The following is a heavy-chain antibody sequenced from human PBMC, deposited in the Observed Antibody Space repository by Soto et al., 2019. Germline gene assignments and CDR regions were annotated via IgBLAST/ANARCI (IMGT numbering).Heavy chain of an antibody. CDR1: GFTFSSYG. J-gene: IGHJ4*02. CDR3: ARDKLLWEPTQLLDY. D-gene: IGHD1-26*01. Sequence: QVQLVESGGGVVQPGRSLRLSCAASGFTFSSYGMHWVRQAPGKGLAWVAVIWYDGSNKYYADSVKGRFTISRDNSKNTLYLQMNSLRAEDTAVYYCARDKLLWEPTQLLDYWGQGTLVTVSS. V-gene: IGHV3-33*01. CDR2: IWYDGSNK.